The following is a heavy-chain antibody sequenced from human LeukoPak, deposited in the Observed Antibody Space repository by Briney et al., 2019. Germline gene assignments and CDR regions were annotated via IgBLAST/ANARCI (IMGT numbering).Heavy chain of an antibody. D-gene: IGHD3-3*02. J-gene: IGHJ4*02. CDR2: INTDGSGT. CDR1: GFTFSSSW. CDR3: ARDIRILHY. Sequence: GGSLRLSCAASGFTFSSSWMHWVRQVPGKGLVWVSGINTDGSGTWYVDSVKGRFTISRDNAKNTVYLQMNSLRAEDTAVYYCARDIRILHYWGQGTLVTVSS. V-gene: IGHV3-74*01.